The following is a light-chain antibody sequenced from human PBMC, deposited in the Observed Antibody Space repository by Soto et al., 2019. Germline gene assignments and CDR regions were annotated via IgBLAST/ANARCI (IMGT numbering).Light chain of an antibody. V-gene: IGKV3-20*01. Sequence: EIVLIQSPVTLSLSPGERATLSCRASQSVSNNYLAWYQQKPGQAPRLLIYGASTRATGIPARFSGSGSGTEFTLTISRLEPEDFAVYYCQQYGSSPWTFGQGTKVDIK. CDR3: QQYGSSPWT. CDR2: GAS. J-gene: IGKJ1*01. CDR1: QSVSNNY.